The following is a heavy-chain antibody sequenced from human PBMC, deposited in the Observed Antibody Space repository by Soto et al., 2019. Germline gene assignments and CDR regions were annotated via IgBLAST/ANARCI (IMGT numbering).Heavy chain of an antibody. CDR3: ARLLSQGLYGMDV. V-gene: IGHV1-69*01. Sequence: QMHLVQSGAEVKKPGSSVTVSCKASGGSFTYTLSWVRQAPGQGLEWMGGIIPIFGTTNYAKKLQDRVTIPADESTKTAYMELTTLRSEDTAVYYCARLLSQGLYGMDVWGQGTPVTVSS. J-gene: IGHJ6*02. CDR1: GGSFTYT. D-gene: IGHD2-15*01. CDR2: IIPIFGTT.